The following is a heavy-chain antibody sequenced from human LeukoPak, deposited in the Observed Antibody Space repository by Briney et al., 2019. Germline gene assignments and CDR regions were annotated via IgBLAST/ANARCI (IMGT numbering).Heavy chain of an antibody. CDR1: GYTFTSYA. CDR3: ATTPNRPDIGLAGYFSNWFDP. D-gene: IGHD6-19*01. V-gene: IGHV1-3*02. J-gene: IGHJ5*02. Sequence: ASVKVSCKASGYTFTSYAMHWVRQAPGQRLEWMGWSNAGNGNTKYSQEFQGRVTITRDTSASTAYMELSSLRSEDMALYYCATTPNRPDIGLAGYFSNWFDPWGQGTLVTVSS. CDR2: SNAGNGNT.